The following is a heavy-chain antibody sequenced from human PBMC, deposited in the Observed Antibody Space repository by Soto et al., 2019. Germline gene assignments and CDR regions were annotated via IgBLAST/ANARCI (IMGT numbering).Heavy chain of an antibody. CDR2: ISGSGGST. Sequence: GGSLRLSCAASGFTFSSYAMSWVRQAPGKGLEWVSAISGSGGSTYYADSVKGRFTISRDNSKNTLYLQMNSLRAEDTAVYYCAKDFPDYDFWSGSSSYYYYGMDVWGQGTTVTVSS. V-gene: IGHV3-23*01. J-gene: IGHJ6*02. CDR1: GFTFSSYA. D-gene: IGHD3-3*01. CDR3: AKDFPDYDFWSGSSSYYYYGMDV.